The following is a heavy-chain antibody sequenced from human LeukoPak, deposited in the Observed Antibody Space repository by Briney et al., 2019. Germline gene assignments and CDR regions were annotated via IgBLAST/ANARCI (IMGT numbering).Heavy chain of an antibody. D-gene: IGHD6-13*01. CDR3: ARSSSSWYDVSWFDP. J-gene: IGHJ5*02. CDR1: GYTFTSYA. V-gene: IGHV7-4-1*02. CDR2: INTNTGNP. Sequence: ASVKVSCKASGYTFTSYAMKWVRQAPGQGLEWIGWINTNTGNPTYAQGFTGRFVFSLDTSVSTAYLQISSLKAEDTAVYYCARSSSSWYDVSWFDPWGQGTLVTVSS.